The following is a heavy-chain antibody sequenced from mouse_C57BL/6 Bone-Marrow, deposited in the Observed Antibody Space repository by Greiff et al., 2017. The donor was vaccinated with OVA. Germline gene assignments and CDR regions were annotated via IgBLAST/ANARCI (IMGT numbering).Heavy chain of an antibody. J-gene: IGHJ3*01. V-gene: IGHV1-81*01. CDR2: IYPGSGNT. CDR1: GYTFTSYG. CDR3: ARRHYGDGYGFAY. D-gene: IGHD1-1*02. Sequence: VQLQQSGAELARPGASVKLSCKASGYTFTSYGISWVKQRTGQGLEWIGEIYPGSGNTYYNEKFKGKATLTAEKSSSTAYMELRSLTSEDSAVYFCARRHYGDGYGFAYWGQGTLVTVSA.